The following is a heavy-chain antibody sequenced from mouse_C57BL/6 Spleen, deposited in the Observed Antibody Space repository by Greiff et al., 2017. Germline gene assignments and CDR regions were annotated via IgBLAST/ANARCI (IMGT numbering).Heavy chain of an antibody. D-gene: IGHD2-3*01. CDR1: GYTFTSYW. J-gene: IGHJ4*01. V-gene: IGHV1-55*01. CDR3: ARPSYGYYGYYAMDY. CDR2: IYPGSGST. Sequence: QVQLQQPGAELVKPGASVKMSCKASGYTFTSYWITWVKQRPGQGLEWIGDIYPGSGSTNYNEKFKSKATLTVDTSSSTAYMQLSSLTSEDSAVYYCARPSYGYYGYYAMDYWGQGTSVTVSS.